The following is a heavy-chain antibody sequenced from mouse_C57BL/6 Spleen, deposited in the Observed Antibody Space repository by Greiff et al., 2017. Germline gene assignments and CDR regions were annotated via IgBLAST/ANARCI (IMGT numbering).Heavy chain of an antibody. CDR1: GFTFSSYA. Sequence: EVQRVESGGGLVKPGGSLKLSCAASGFTFSSYAMSWVRQTPEKRLEWVATISDGGSYTYYPDNVKGRFTISRDNAKNNLYLQMSHLKSEDTAMYYCARDRGLFITTVVGAMDYWGQGTSVTVSS. V-gene: IGHV5-4*01. D-gene: IGHD1-1*01. CDR3: ARDRGLFITTVVGAMDY. J-gene: IGHJ4*01. CDR2: ISDGGSYT.